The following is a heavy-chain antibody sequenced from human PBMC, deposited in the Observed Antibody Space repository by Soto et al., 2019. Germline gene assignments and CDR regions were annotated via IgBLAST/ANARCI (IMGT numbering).Heavy chain of an antibody. J-gene: IGHJ4*02. CDR3: HGYGY. V-gene: IGHV3-53*01. D-gene: IGHD5-12*01. Sequence: EVQVVESGGGLIQPGGSLRLSCEVSGFSVTANYMSCVRQAPEKGLEWVSVIYSGGSTYYVDSVKGRFSISRDISKNTLYLQMNSLRAEDTAVYYCHGYGYWGQGTLVTVSS. CDR1: GFSVTANY. CDR2: IYSGGST.